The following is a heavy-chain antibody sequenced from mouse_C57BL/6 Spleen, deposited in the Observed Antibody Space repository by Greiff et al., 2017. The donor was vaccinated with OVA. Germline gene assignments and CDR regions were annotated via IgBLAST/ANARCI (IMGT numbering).Heavy chain of an antibody. CDR1: GYTFTDYY. Sequence: EVQLQQSGPELVKPGASVKISCKASGYTFTDYYMNWVKQSHGKSLEWIGDINPNNGGTSYNQKFKGKATLTVDKSSSTAYMELRSLTSEDSAVYYCAYGTPFYYWGQGTTLTVSS. D-gene: IGHD1-1*01. CDR2: INPNNGGT. CDR3: AYGTPFYY. J-gene: IGHJ2*01. V-gene: IGHV1-26*01.